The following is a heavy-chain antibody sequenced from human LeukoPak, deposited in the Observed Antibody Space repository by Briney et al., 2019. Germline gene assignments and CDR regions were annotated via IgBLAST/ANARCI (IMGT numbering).Heavy chain of an antibody. CDR3: ARRGTVTRYYYYYYMDV. CDR2: INPNSGGT. CDR1: GYTFTGYY. J-gene: IGHJ6*03. V-gene: IGHV1-2*02. D-gene: IGHD4-17*01. Sequence: ASVKVSCKASGYTFTGYYMHWVRQAPGQGLEWMGWINPNSGGTNYAQKFQGRVTMTRDTSISTAYMELSSLRSEDTAVYYCARRGTVTRYYYYYYMDVWGKGTTVTVSS.